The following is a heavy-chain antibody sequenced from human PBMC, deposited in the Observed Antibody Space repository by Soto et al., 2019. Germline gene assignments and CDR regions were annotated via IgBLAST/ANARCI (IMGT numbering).Heavy chain of an antibody. CDR2: IYPGDSDT. CDR1: GYSFTSYW. D-gene: IGHD3-10*01. V-gene: IGHV5-51*01. Sequence: GESLKISCKGSGYSFTSYWIGWVRQMPGKGLEWMGIIYPGDSDTRYSPSFQGQVTISADKSISTAYLQWSSLKASDTAMYYATRRLSDGSGRPHYGMDVWGQGTTVTVSS. J-gene: IGHJ6*02. CDR3: TRRLSDGSGRPHYGMDV.